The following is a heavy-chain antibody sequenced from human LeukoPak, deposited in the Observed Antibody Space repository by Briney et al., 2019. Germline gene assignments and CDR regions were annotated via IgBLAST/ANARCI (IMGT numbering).Heavy chain of an antibody. Sequence: PGGSLRLSCAASGFTFSSYAMHWVRQAPGKGLEYVSAISSNGGSTYYANSVKGRFTISRDNSKNTLYLQMGSLRAEDMAVYYCARSLIVVAPAATGQGAFDIWGQGTMVTVSS. CDR2: ISSNGGST. J-gene: IGHJ3*02. D-gene: IGHD2-2*01. CDR1: GFTFSSYA. CDR3: ARSLIVVAPAATGQGAFDI. V-gene: IGHV3-64*01.